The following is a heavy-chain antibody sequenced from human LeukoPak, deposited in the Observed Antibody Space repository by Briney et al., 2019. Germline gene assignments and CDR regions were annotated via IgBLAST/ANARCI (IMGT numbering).Heavy chain of an antibody. CDR2: INHSGST. Sequence: PSETLSLTCAVYGGSFSGYYWSWIRQPPGKGLEWIGEINHSGSTNYNPCLKSRVTISVDTSKNQFSLKLSSVTAADTAVYYCARGARGYSGYDFDYWGQGTLVTVSS. CDR3: ARGARGYSGYDFDY. CDR1: GGSFSGYY. D-gene: IGHD5-12*01. J-gene: IGHJ4*02. V-gene: IGHV4-34*01.